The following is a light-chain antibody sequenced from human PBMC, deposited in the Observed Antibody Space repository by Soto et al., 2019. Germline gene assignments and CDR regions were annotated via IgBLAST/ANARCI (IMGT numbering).Light chain of an antibody. CDR3: CSYAGSYTGV. CDR1: SSDVGGYNY. V-gene: IGLV2-11*01. Sequence: QSALTQPRSVSGSPEQSVTISCTGTSSDVGGYNYVSWYQHHPGKAPKLMIYGVSKRPSGVPDRFSGSKSGNTASLTISGLQAEDEADYYCCSYAGSYTGVFGGGTKLTVL. J-gene: IGLJ3*02. CDR2: GVS.